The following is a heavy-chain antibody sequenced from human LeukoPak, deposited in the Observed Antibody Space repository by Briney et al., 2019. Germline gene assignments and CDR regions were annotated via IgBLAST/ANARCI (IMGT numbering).Heavy chain of an antibody. CDR1: GFTVSSNY. J-gene: IGHJ4*02. D-gene: IGHD3-10*01. CDR3: ARGGFGELFGFDY. CDR2: IYSGGST. V-gene: IGHV3-53*01. Sequence: PGGSLRLSCAASGFTVSSNYMSWVRQAPGKGLEWVSVIYSGGSTYYADSVKGRFTISRDNSKNTLYLQMNSLRAEDTAVYYCARGGFGELFGFDYWGQGTLVTVSS.